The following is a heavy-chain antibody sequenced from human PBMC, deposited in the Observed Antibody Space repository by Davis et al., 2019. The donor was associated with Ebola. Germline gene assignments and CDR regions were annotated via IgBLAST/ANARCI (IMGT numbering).Heavy chain of an antibody. D-gene: IGHD1-1*01. CDR1: GFTFSSYA. CDR2: VSGSGGTT. J-gene: IGHJ4*02. CDR3: ARGSENWNYVDY. V-gene: IGHV3-23*01. Sequence: GGSLRLSCVASGFTFSSYAMSWVRQAPGKGLEWVSVVSGSGGTTYYADSVKGRFTISRDNSKDTLYLQMNSLRDEDTAVYYCARGSENWNYVDYWGQGTLVTVSS.